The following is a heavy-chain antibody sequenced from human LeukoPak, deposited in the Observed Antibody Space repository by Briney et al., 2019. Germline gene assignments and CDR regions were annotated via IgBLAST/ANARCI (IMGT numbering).Heavy chain of an antibody. CDR1: GGSFSGYY. V-gene: IGHV4-34*01. CDR3: AKDGSGYDYAKNYYYYYMDV. Sequence: SETLSLTCAVYGGSFSGYYWSWIRQPPGKGLEWIGEINHSGSTNYNPSLKSRVTISVDTSKNQLSLKLSSVTAADTAVYYCAKDGSGYDYAKNYYYYYMDVWGKGTTVTISS. CDR2: INHSGST. D-gene: IGHD5-12*01. J-gene: IGHJ6*03.